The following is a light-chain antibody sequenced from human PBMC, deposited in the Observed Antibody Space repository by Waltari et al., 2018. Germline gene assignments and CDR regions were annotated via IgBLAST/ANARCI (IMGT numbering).Light chain of an antibody. Sequence: QSVLTQPPSVSGAPGQRVTISCTGSSSNIGAGHDVHWYQVFPGTAPKLLIYGNHQRPAGVPDRFSGSKSGTPASLAISGLQAEDGANYSCQSFGIRLSVGVLFGGGTKVSVL. CDR1: SSNIGAGHD. CDR2: GNH. V-gene: IGLV1-40*01. CDR3: QSFGIRLSVGVL. J-gene: IGLJ2*01.